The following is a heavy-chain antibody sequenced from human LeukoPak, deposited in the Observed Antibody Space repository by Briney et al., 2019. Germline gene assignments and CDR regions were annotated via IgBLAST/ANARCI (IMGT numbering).Heavy chain of an antibody. CDR3: ARDLGGYGDYGTNFDY. Sequence: GGSLRLSCAASGFTFSSYTMNWVRQAPGKGLKWVSSISSTSSYIYYADSLKGRFTISRHNAKRSLYLQMNSLRAEDTAVYYCARDLGGYGDYGTNFDYWGQGTLVTVSS. V-gene: IGHV3-21*01. D-gene: IGHD4-17*01. CDR2: ISSTSSYI. CDR1: GFTFSSYT. J-gene: IGHJ4*02.